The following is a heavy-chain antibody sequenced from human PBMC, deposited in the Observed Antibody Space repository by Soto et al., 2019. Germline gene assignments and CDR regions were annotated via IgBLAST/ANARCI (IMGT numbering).Heavy chain of an antibody. CDR3: ARGRWLQFVFDY. J-gene: IGHJ4*02. CDR1: GYTLTSYY. CDR2: INPSGGST. D-gene: IGHD5-12*01. Sequence: ASVKVSCKASGYTLTSYYMDWVRQAPGQGLEWMGIINPSGGSTSYAQKFQGRVTMTRDTSTSTVYMELSSLRSEDTAVYYCARGRWLQFVFDYWGQGTLVTVSS. V-gene: IGHV1-46*01.